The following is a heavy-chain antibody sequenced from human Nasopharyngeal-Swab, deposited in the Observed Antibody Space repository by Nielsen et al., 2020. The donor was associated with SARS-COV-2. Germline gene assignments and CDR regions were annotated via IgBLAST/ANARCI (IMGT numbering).Heavy chain of an antibody. D-gene: IGHD6-13*01. CDR3: ANEQQLVLAFDI. CDR1: GFTFSSYA. CDR2: ISGSGGST. J-gene: IGHJ3*02. Sequence: LSLTCAASGFTFSSYAMSWVRQAPGKGLEWVSAISGSGGSTYYADSVKGRFTISRDNSKNTLYLQMNSLRAEDTAVYYCANEQQLVLAFDIWGQGTMVTVSS. V-gene: IGHV3-23*01.